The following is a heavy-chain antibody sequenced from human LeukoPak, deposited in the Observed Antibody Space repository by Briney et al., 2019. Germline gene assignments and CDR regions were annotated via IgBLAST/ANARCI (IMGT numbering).Heavy chain of an antibody. V-gene: IGHV3-11*01. CDR1: GFTFSDYY. Sequence: PGGSLRLSCAASGFTFSDYYMSWIRQAPGKGLEWVSYISSSGSTIYYADSVKGRFTISRDNAKNSLYLQMNSLRAEDTAVYYRGRNYHDSSGYYSGSDYWGQGTLVTVSS. D-gene: IGHD3-22*01. CDR3: GRNYHDSSGYYSGSDY. J-gene: IGHJ4*02. CDR2: ISSSGSTI.